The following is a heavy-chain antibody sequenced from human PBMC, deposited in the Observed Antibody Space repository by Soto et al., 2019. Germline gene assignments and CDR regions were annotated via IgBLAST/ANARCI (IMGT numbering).Heavy chain of an antibody. CDR1: GFTFSSYA. Sequence: VGSLRLSCAASGFTFSSYAMSWVRQAPGKGLEWVSAISGSGGSTYYADSVKGRFTISRDNSKNTPYLQMNSLRAEDTAVYYCARVGAYSSGFWGQGTLVTVSS. CDR2: ISGSGGST. CDR3: ARVGAYSSGF. J-gene: IGHJ4*02. V-gene: IGHV3-23*01. D-gene: IGHD6-19*01.